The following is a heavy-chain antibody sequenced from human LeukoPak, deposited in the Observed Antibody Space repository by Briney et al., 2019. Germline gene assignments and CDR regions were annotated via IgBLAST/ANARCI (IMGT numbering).Heavy chain of an antibody. D-gene: IGHD2-2*01. CDR1: GYSFTSYW. CDR3: ARLRDIVVVPAAGFDY. V-gene: IGHV5-51*03. Sequence: PGESLKLSCKDSGYSFTSYWIGWVRQRPGKGLEWMGIIYPGDSDTRYSPSFQGPVTISADKSISTAYLQWSSLKASDTAMYYCARLRDIVVVPAAGFDYWGQGTLVTVSS. J-gene: IGHJ4*02. CDR2: IYPGDSDT.